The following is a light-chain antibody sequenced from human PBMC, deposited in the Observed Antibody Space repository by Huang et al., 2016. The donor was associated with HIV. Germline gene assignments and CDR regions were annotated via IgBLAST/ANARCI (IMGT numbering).Light chain of an antibody. Sequence: DIQMTQSPSFVSASVGDRVIITCRASQTITTYLNWYQQHPGKAPKVLIYGASRVASGVPSRFTGRASGSDFTLTIKDLQPEDFATYYCQQTYSSPLTFGGGTRMEIK. CDR1: QTITTY. J-gene: IGKJ4*01. V-gene: IGKV1-39*01. CDR3: QQTYSSPLT. CDR2: GAS.